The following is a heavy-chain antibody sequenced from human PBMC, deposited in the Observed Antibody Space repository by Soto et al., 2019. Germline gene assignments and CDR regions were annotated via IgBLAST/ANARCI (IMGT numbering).Heavy chain of an antibody. V-gene: IGHV4-30-2*01. Sequence: SETLSLTCAVSGGSISSGGYSWSWIRQPPGKGLEWIGYIYHSGSTYYNPSLKSRVTISVDRSKNQFSLKLSSVTAADTAVYYCARTLPDYYDSSGYPQAPAAFDIWGQGTMVTVSS. CDR2: IYHSGST. D-gene: IGHD3-22*01. CDR1: GGSISSGGYS. CDR3: ARTLPDYYDSSGYPQAPAAFDI. J-gene: IGHJ3*02.